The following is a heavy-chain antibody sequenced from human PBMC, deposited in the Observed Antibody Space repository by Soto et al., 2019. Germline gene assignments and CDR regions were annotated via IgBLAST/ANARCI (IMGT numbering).Heavy chain of an antibody. V-gene: IGHV4-30-4*01. J-gene: IGHJ4*02. CDR1: GGSISSGDYY. CDR2: IYYSGST. CDR3: ARVQPPTITRDYYDSSGYYYFDY. Sequence: PSETLSLTCTVSGGSISSGDYYWSWIRQPPGKGLEWIGYIYYSGSTYYNPSLKSRVTISVDTSKNQFSLKLSSVTAADTAVYYCARVQPPTITRDYYDSSGYYYFDYWGQGTLVTVSS. D-gene: IGHD3-22*01.